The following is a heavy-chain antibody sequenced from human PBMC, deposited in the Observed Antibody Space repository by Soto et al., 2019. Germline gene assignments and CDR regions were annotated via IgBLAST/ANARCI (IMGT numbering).Heavy chain of an antibody. CDR2: IKSKTDGGTT. CDR1: GFTFSNAW. V-gene: IGHV3-15*01. D-gene: IGHD3-22*01. CDR3: TSDYYDSSGFIP. J-gene: IGHJ5*02. Sequence: PGGSLRLSCAASGFTFSNAWMSWVRQAPGKGLEWVGRIKSKTDGGTTDYAAPVKGRFTISRDDSKNTLYLQMNSLKTEDTAVHYCTSDYYDSSGFIPWGQGTLVTAPQ.